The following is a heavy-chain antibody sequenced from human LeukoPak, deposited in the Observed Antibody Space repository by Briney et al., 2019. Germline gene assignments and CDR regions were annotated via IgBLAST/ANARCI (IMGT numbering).Heavy chain of an antibody. CDR1: GFTFSSYS. V-gene: IGHV3-21*01. Sequence: GGSLRLSCAASGFTFSSYSMNWVRQAPGKGLEWVSSISSSGSYIYYADSVKGRFTISRDNAKNSLYLQMNSLRAEDTAVYYCARDRVWFGEIGDDYWGQGTLVTVSS. J-gene: IGHJ4*02. CDR3: ARDRVWFGEIGDDY. D-gene: IGHD3-10*01. CDR2: ISSSGSYI.